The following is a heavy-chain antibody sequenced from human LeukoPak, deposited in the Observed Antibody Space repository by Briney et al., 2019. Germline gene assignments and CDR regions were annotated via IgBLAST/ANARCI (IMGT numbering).Heavy chain of an antibody. D-gene: IGHD3-10*01. Sequence: GGSLRLSCAASGFTFSSYAMSWVRQAPGKGLEWVALISYDGSNEYYADSVKGQFTISRDNSKNTLYLQMNSLRVEDTAVYYCAKKFGAFAIWGQGTMVTVSS. CDR3: AKKFGAFAI. J-gene: IGHJ3*02. CDR1: GFTFSSYA. V-gene: IGHV3-30*18. CDR2: ISYDGSNE.